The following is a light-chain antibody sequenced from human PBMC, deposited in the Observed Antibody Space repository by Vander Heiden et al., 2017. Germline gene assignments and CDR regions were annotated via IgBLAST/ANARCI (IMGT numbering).Light chain of an antibody. Sequence: DVEMTQSPSSLFVSVGDSATITCRASQSISNFLLWYQQKVGKAPKLLIYLASSWQSGVPARFRGSGSGTEFTLTISTLQPEDFATYYCHQRYTRPPTFGEGTKVE. J-gene: IGKJ1*01. CDR3: HQRYTRPPT. CDR1: QSISNF. CDR2: LAS. V-gene: IGKV1-39*01.